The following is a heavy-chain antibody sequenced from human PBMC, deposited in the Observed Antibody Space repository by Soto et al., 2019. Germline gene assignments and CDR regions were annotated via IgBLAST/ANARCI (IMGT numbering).Heavy chain of an antibody. CDR2: IGGNGADT. D-gene: IGHD6-19*01. V-gene: IGHV3-23*01. CDR1: GFIFSHYA. CDR3: AIPSGLTVTGPDY. Sequence: GSLRLSCAASGFIFSHYAMSWVRQDPGKGLEWVSAIGGNGADTYYADSVKGRFTISRDNSKSTLYLQMNSLRAEDTAVYFCAIPSGLTVTGPDYWGQGTLVTVSS. J-gene: IGHJ4*02.